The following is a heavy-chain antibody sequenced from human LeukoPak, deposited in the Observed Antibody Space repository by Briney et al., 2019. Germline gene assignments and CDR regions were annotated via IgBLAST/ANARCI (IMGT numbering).Heavy chain of an antibody. J-gene: IGHJ5*02. D-gene: IGHD4-11*01. CDR3: ARGGWGNYANWFDP. CDR1: GGSFSGYY. V-gene: IGHV4-30-4*01. Sequence: PSETLSLTCAVYGGSFSGYYWSWIRQPPGKGLEWIGYIYYSGSTYYNPSLKSRVTISVDTSKNQFSLKLSSVTAADTAVYYCARGGWGNYANWFDPWGQGTLVTVSS. CDR2: IYYSGST.